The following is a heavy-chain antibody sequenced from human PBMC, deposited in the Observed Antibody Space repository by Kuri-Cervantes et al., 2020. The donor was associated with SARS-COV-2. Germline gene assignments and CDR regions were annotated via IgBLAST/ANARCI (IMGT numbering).Heavy chain of an antibody. J-gene: IGHJ3*02. CDR1: VFLFRASA. CDR2: VRGKANNYAT. Sequence: GESLKISWEVSVFLFRASAIHWVRQGSGKGLEWVGRVRGKANNYATAYAASVTGRFTISRDDSKNMAYLQMNSLKTEYTAVYYCARYRYHDFWRGYSRRDAFDIWGQGTMVTVSS. CDR3: ARYRYHDFWRGYSRRDAFDI. V-gene: IGHV3-73*01. D-gene: IGHD3-3*01.